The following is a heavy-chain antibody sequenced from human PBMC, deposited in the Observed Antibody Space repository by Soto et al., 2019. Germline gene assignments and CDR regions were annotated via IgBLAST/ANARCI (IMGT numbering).Heavy chain of an antibody. D-gene: IGHD6-13*01. J-gene: IGHJ4*02. V-gene: IGHV4-30-4*01. Sequence: QVQLQESRPGLVKPSQTLSLTCTVSGDSISSGDSYWSWFRQSPEKGLEWIGYIYFSGSTYYNPSLKSRVTMSVDTSKNQFSLRLSSVTAADTAVYYCAREAPASRIRGGFEYWGQGTLVTVSS. CDR3: AREAPASRIRGGFEY. CDR2: IYFSGST. CDR1: GDSISSGDSY.